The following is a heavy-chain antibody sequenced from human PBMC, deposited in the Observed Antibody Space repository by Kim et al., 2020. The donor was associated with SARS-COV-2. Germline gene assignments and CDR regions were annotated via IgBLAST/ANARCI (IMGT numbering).Heavy chain of an antibody. J-gene: IGHJ5*02. CDR3: ARGYNWNYGRFDP. D-gene: IGHD1-7*01. Sequence: SETLSLTCAVYGGSFSGYYWSWIRQPPGKGLEWIGEINHSGSTNYNPSLKSRVTISVDTSKNQFSLKLSSVTAADTAVYYCARGYNWNYGRFDPWGQGTLVTVSS. V-gene: IGHV4-34*01. CDR1: GGSFSGYY. CDR2: INHSGST.